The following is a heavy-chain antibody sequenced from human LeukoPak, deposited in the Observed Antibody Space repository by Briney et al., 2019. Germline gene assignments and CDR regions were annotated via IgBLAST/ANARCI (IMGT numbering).Heavy chain of an antibody. CDR2: IYYSGST. J-gene: IGHJ4*02. CDR3: ARVGSYGTEFGY. D-gene: IGHD3-16*01. V-gene: IGHV4-39*07. CDR1: GGSISSSSYY. Sequence: SETLSLTCTVSGGSISSSSYYWGWIRQPPGKGLEWIGSIYYSGSTYYNPSLKSRVTISVDTSKNQFSLKLSSVTAADTAVYYCARVGSYGTEFGYWGQGTLVTVSS.